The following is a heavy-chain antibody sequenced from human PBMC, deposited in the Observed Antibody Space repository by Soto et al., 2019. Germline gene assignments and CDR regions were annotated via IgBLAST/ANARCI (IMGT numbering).Heavy chain of an antibody. D-gene: IGHD6-13*01. CDR2: IYDSGNT. Sequence: SETLSLTCAVSGGSISGTTYSWSWIRQPPGKGLEWIGYIYDSGNTYYNPSLKSQFSISVDRSKNQFSLKLSSVTAADTAVYYCARGQGAAAGHSNFDYWSQGALVTVSS. V-gene: IGHV4-30-2*01. J-gene: IGHJ4*02. CDR3: ARGQGAAAGHSNFDY. CDR1: GGSISGTTYS.